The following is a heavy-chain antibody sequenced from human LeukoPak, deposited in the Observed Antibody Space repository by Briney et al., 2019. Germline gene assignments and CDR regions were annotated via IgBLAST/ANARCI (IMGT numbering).Heavy chain of an antibody. CDR1: GYTFTSYD. Sequence: EASVKVSCKASGYTFTSYDINWVRQATGQGLEWMGWMNPNSGNTGYAQKFQGRVTMTRNTSISTAYMELSSLRSEDTAVYYCARRRLELLRDGFDTWGQGTMVTVSS. J-gene: IGHJ3*02. CDR3: ARRRLELLRDGFDT. D-gene: IGHD1-7*01. V-gene: IGHV1-8*01. CDR2: MNPNSGNT.